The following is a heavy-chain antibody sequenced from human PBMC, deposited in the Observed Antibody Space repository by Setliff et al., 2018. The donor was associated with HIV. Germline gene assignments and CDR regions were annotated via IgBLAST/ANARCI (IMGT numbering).Heavy chain of an antibody. Sequence: ASVKVSCKASGYTFSTYDFNWVRQAAGQGLEWMGWMSPKNNGSGFAQKFQARHTMTWNTSTNTAYMELRSLTSDDTAVYYCARGRYNSRIDVWGQGTTVTVSS. D-gene: IGHD5-18*01. CDR1: GYTFSTYD. V-gene: IGHV1-8*01. CDR3: ARGRYNSRIDV. CDR2: MSPKNNGS. J-gene: IGHJ6*02.